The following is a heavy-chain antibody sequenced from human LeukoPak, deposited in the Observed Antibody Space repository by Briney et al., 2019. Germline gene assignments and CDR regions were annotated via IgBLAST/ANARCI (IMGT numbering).Heavy chain of an antibody. CDR2: IGSSGSNI. D-gene: IGHD6-13*01. Sequence: GGALRLSCAATGFTFSDYYMSGLRQPRGKGLEGVSYIGSSGSNIYYADSVKGRFTISRDNAKNSLYLQMNSLRAEDTAVYYCARESSSRPYFDYGAREPWSPSSQ. CDR3: ARESSSRPYFDY. V-gene: IGHV3-11*01. J-gene: IGHJ4*02. CDR1: GFTFSDYY.